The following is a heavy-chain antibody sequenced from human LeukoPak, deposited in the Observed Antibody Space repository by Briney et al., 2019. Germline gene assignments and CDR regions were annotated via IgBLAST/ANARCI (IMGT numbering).Heavy chain of an antibody. CDR3: ARADYGGNSEIFDY. CDR1: GFTFSSYG. J-gene: IGHJ4*02. CDR2: IWYDGSNK. D-gene: IGHD4-23*01. Sequence: GGSLRLSCAASGFTFSSYGMHWVRQAPGKGLEWVAVIWYDGSNKYYADSVKGRFTISRDNSKNTLYLQMNSLRAEDTAVYYCARADYGGNSEIFDYWGQGTLVTVSS. V-gene: IGHV3-33*01.